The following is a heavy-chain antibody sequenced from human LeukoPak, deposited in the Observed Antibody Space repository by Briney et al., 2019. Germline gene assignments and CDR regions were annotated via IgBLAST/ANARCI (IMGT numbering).Heavy chain of an antibody. Sequence: SETLSLTCTVSGGSISSGSYYWSWLRQPAGKGLEWIGRIYTSGSTNYNPSLKSRVTISVDTSKNQFSLKLSSVTAADTAVYYCARDSSGRYYFDYWGQGTLVTVSS. CDR3: ARDSSGRYYFDY. J-gene: IGHJ4*02. CDR2: IYTSGST. V-gene: IGHV4-61*02. D-gene: IGHD6-19*01. CDR1: GGSISSGSYY.